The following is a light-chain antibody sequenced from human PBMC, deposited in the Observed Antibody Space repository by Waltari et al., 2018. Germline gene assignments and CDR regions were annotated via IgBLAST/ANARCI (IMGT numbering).Light chain of an antibody. CDR2: KAS. V-gene: IGKV1-5*03. J-gene: IGKJ1*01. CDR3: QQYNNYPWT. Sequence: DIQMTQSPPTLSASVGDRVTITCRASQSINSWLAWYQQKPGKAPNLLIYKASSLESGFPSRFSGSASGTEFTLTISSLQPDDFATYYCQQYNNYPWTFGQGTKVEI. CDR1: QSINSW.